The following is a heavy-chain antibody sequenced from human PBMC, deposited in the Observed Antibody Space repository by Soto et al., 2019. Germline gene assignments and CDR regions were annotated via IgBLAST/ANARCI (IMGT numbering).Heavy chain of an antibody. Sequence: EVQLVESGGGLVQPGGSLRLSCSASGFTFSSYAMHWVRQAPGKGLEYVSAISSNGGSTYYADSVKGRFTISRDNSKNTLYLQMSSLRAEDTAVYYCVKDQERGRIVGASQVARDYWGHRTLVTVSS. D-gene: IGHD1-26*01. CDR2: ISSNGGST. CDR1: GFTFSSYA. V-gene: IGHV3-64D*06. J-gene: IGHJ4*01. CDR3: VKDQERGRIVGASQVARDY.